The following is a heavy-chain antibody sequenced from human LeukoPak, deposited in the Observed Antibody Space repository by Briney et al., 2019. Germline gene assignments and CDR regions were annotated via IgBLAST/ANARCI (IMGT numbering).Heavy chain of an antibody. V-gene: IGHV3-23*01. D-gene: IGHD2-15*01. CDR3: AKGSGSSCYSPCDY. J-gene: IGHJ4*02. Sequence: GGSLRLSCAASGFTFRNYVIHWVRQAPGKGLEWVSVICANDGNTYYADAVKGRFTISRDNSKDTLYLQMDSLRAEDTAVYYCAKGSGSSCYSPCDYWGQGILVTVSS. CDR2: ICANDGNT. CDR1: GFTFRNYV.